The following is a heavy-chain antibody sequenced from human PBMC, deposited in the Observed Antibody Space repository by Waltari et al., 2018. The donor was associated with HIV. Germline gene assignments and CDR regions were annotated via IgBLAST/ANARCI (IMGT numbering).Heavy chain of an antibody. CDR1: GYSFTSYW. V-gene: IGHV5-51*01. D-gene: IGHD2-2*01. Sequence: EVQLVQSGAEVKKPGESLKISCKGSGYSFTSYWIGWVRQMPGKGLEWMGIIYPDNSDTRYSPSFQGQVTSSADKSISTAYLQWSSLKASDTAMYYCARGERRENIVVVPAAGMDVWGQGTTVTVSS. CDR3: ARGERRENIVVVPAAGMDV. J-gene: IGHJ6*02. CDR2: IYPDNSDT.